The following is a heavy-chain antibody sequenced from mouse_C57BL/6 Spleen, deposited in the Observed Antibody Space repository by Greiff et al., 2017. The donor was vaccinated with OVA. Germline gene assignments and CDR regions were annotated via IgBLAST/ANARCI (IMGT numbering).Heavy chain of an antibody. Sequence: DVMLVESGGGLVQPGGSLKLSCAASGFTFSDYYMYWVRQTPEKRLEWVAYISNGGGSTYYPDTVKGRFTISSDNAKTTLYLQMSRLKSEDTAMYYCARQGTTGGFAYWGQGTLVTVSA. CDR3: ARQGTTGGFAY. V-gene: IGHV5-12*01. J-gene: IGHJ3*01. CDR2: ISNGGGST. D-gene: IGHD1-1*01. CDR1: GFTFSDYY.